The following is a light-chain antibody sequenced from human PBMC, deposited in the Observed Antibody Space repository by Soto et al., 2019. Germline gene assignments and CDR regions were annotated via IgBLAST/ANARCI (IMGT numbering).Light chain of an antibody. V-gene: IGKV2-24*01. Sequence: DIVLTQTPLSSAVTLGQPASISCRSSQSLLHSDGSTYLSWLHQRPGQPPRLLIYKISNRLSGVPDRFSASGAGTDFTLKISRVEAEDVGVYYCMQATQFPPYTSGQGTKLAIE. CDR3: MQATQFPPYT. CDR1: QSLLHSDGSTY. J-gene: IGKJ2*01. CDR2: KIS.